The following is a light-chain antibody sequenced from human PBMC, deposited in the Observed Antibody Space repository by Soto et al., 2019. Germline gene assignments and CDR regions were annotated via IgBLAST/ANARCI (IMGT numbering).Light chain of an antibody. CDR1: SSDGGAFNY. J-gene: IGLJ1*01. V-gene: IGLV2-14*03. Sequence: QSVLTQPASVSGSPGQAITISCSGTSSDGGAFNYVSWYQQHPGKAPKLMIYDVSNRPSGVSNRFSGSKSGNTASLTISGLRAEDEADYYCNSYTSNNTYVFGTGTKVTVL. CDR3: NSYTSNNTYV. CDR2: DVS.